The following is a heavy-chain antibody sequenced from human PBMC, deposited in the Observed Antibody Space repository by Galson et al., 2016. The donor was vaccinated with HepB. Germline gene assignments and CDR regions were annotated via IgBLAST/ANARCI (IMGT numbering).Heavy chain of an antibody. CDR1: GDSFTTYT. D-gene: IGHD7-27*01. CDR3: ARSPPGDTWFDP. CDR2: IIPVLDLA. V-gene: IGHV1-69*02. Sequence: SCKASGDSFTTYTISWLRQAPGQGLEWMGRIIPVLDLANYAQTFQGRVTITADRSTNTAYMELSSLRSEDTAVYYCARSPPGDTWFDPWGQGTPVTVSS. J-gene: IGHJ5*02.